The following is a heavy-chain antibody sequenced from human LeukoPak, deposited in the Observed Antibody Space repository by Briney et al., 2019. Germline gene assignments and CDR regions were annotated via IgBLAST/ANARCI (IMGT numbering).Heavy chain of an antibody. J-gene: IGHJ5*02. D-gene: IGHD6-19*01. Sequence: SVKVSCKASGDTFSSYSISWVRQAPGQGLEWMGGIIPIFGTANYAQKFQGRVTITADKSTSTAYMELSSLRSEDTAVYYCARYPVAGTVLDPWGQGTLVTVSS. V-gene: IGHV1-69*06. CDR3: ARYPVAGTVLDP. CDR2: IIPIFGTA. CDR1: GDTFSSYS.